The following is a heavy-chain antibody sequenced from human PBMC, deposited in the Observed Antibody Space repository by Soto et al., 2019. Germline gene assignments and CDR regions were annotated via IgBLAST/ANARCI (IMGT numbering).Heavy chain of an antibody. Sequence: SETLSLTCTVSDGSISSGGYYWSWISQHPGKGLEWIGYIYYSGSTYYNPSLKSRVTISVDTSKNQFSLKLSSVTAADTAVYYCAREGTVGATTGNAFDIWGQGTMVTVSS. CDR3: AREGTVGATTGNAFDI. CDR1: DGSISSGGYY. J-gene: IGHJ3*02. CDR2: IYYSGST. D-gene: IGHD1-26*01. V-gene: IGHV4-31*03.